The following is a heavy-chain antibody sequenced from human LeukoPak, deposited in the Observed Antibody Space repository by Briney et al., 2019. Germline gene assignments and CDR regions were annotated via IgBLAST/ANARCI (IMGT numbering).Heavy chain of an antibody. Sequence: GGSLRLSCAAPGFIFNNYAMTWVRQAPGKGLEWVAFIRYDGSNKYYADSAKGRFTIFRDNSKKTLYLQMNSLRAEDTAVYYCAQGLGHCSGGNCYSTTFDIWGQGTMVTVSS. D-gene: IGHD2-15*01. CDR3: AQGLGHCSGGNCYSTTFDI. CDR2: IRYDGSNK. J-gene: IGHJ3*02. V-gene: IGHV3-30*02. CDR1: GFIFNNYA.